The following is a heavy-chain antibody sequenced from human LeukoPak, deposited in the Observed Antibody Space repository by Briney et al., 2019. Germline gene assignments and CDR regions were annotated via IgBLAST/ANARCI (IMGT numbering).Heavy chain of an antibody. Sequence: SETLSLTCTVSGGSISSYYWSWIRQPPGKGLEWFGYIYYSGSTNYNPSLKSRVTISVDTSKNQFSLKLSSVTAADTAVYYCARAEMAVGYYYYGMDVWGQGTTVTVSS. CDR1: GGSISSYY. V-gene: IGHV4-59*01. J-gene: IGHJ6*02. CDR2: IYYSGST. CDR3: ARAEMAVGYYYYGMDV. D-gene: IGHD5-24*01.